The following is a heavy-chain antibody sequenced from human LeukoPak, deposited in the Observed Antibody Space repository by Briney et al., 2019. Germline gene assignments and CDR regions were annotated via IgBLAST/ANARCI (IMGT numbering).Heavy chain of an antibody. CDR3: ARKFNY. V-gene: IGHV4-59*01. Sequence: SETLSLTCAVSGGSINNYYWSWIRQPPGKGLEWIGYIYDSGSTNYNPSLKSRVTISVDTSKNQFSLKLSSVTAADTAVYYCARKFNYWGQGTLVTVSS. CDR2: IYDSGST. CDR1: GGSINNYY. J-gene: IGHJ4*02.